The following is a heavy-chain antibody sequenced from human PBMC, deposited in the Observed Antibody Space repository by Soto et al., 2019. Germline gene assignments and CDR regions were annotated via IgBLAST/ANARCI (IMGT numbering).Heavy chain of an antibody. CDR2: ISSGSTYI. CDR3: AREESDMFDY. J-gene: IGHJ4*02. Sequence: EVQLVESGGGLVKPGGSLRLSCAASGFTFSPYIMNWVRQAPGKGLEWVSSISSGSTYIYYADSVKGRFTVSRDNAKKSLYLQMNSLRAEDTAIYFCAREESDMFDYWGQGTLVNVSS. CDR1: GFTFSPYI. V-gene: IGHV3-21*01.